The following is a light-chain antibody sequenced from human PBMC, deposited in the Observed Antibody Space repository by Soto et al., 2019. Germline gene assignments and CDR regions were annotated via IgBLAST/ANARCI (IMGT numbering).Light chain of an antibody. CDR1: KNDIGVYDF. V-gene: IGLV2-8*01. Sequence: QSALTQPPPASGSPGQSVTISCTGTKNDIGVYDFVSWYQHHPGKAPRLIIYEVVQRPSGVPDRFSGSKSGNTASLTVSGLQAADEADYFCKSYAGSNTYVFGSGTKV. J-gene: IGLJ1*01. CDR3: KSYAGSNTYV. CDR2: EVV.